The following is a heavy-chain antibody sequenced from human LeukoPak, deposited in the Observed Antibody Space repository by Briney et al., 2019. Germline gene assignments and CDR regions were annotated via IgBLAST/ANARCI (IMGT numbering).Heavy chain of an antibody. D-gene: IGHD6-13*01. J-gene: IGHJ4*02. V-gene: IGHV4-34*01. Sequence: SETLSLTCAVYGGSFSGYYWSWIRQPPGKGLEWIGEINHSGSTNYNPSLKSRVTISVDTSKNQFSLKLSSVTAADTAVYYCARVVAAADTHFDYWGQGTLVTVSS. CDR2: INHSGST. CDR1: GGSFSGYY. CDR3: ARVVAAADTHFDY.